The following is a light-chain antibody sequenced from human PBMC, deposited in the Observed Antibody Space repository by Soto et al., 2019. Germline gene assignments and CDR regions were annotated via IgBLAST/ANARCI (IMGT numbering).Light chain of an antibody. CDR2: EVS. CDR3: SSYTSSSTVV. CDR1: SSDVGGYNY. J-gene: IGLJ2*01. V-gene: IGLV2-14*01. Sequence: QSALTQPASVSGSPGQSITISCTGTSSDVGGYNYVSWYQQHPGKAPKLMIYEVSNRPSGVSNRFSGSKSGNTASLTISGLQAEDEAEYYCSSYTSSSTVVFGGGTKVPVL.